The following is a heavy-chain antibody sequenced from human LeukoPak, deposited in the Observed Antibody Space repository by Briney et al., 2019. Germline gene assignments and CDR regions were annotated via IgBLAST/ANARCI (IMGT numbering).Heavy chain of an antibody. CDR2: IYFRGST. Sequence: SETLSLTCTVSGGSITSYYWSWIRQPPGKGLEWIGYIYFRGSTNYNPSLKSRVSISVDTSKNQFSLKLTSVTAADTAVHYCTSSVDTSGFYFPYSWGQGTMVTVSS. CDR1: GGSITSYY. V-gene: IGHV4-59*13. J-gene: IGHJ3*01. CDR3: TSSVDTSGFYFPYS. D-gene: IGHD5-18*01.